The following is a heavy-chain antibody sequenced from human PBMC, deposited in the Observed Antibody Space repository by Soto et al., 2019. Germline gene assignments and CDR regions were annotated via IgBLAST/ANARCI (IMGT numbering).Heavy chain of an antibody. CDR1: GFTFNNAW. CDR2: SKSTTDGGTT. J-gene: IGHJ4*02. CDR3: NVLGSVSSGASVDY. Sequence: EVPLVESGGGLVKPGGSLRLSCAASGFTFNNAWMKWVRQAPGKGLEGVGRSKSTTDGGTTHYAAPVKGRFTISRDDSNHTLYLQINSLKTEDTAVYYCNVLGSVSSGASVDYWGQGTLVTVSS. V-gene: IGHV3-15*07. D-gene: IGHD3-22*01.